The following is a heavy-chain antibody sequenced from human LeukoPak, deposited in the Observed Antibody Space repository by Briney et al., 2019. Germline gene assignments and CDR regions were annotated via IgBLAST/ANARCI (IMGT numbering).Heavy chain of an antibody. J-gene: IGHJ6*03. V-gene: IGHV3-7*01. D-gene: IGHD2-15*01. CDR1: GFNFHSFS. CDR3: ARDGIPYSYFYYMDV. Sequence: PGGSLRLSCETSGFNFHSFSMSWVRQTPGKGLEWVGNIKREDNEHNYIDSVKGRFTISRDNARKSVFLQMDSLRVEDTGVYYCARDGIPYSYFYYMDVWGKGTTVTVSS. CDR2: IKREDNEH.